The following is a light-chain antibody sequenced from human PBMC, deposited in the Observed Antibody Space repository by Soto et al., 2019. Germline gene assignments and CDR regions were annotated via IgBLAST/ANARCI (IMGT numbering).Light chain of an antibody. V-gene: IGLV1-47*01. Sequence: QSVLTQPPSASGTPGQSVTISCSGSSSNIGSNSLDWYQQLPGTAPKLLIYRNNQRPSGVPDRFSGSKSGTSASLAISGLRSEDEAEYYCAAWDESLSVRVFGGGTKLPVL. CDR2: RNN. CDR3: AAWDESLSVRV. J-gene: IGLJ3*02. CDR1: SSNIGSNS.